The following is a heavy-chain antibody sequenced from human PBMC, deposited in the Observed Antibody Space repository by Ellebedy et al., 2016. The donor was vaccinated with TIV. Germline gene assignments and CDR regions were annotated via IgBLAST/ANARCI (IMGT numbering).Heavy chain of an antibody. D-gene: IGHD3-3*01. CDR2: ISGSGGAT. Sequence: PGGSLRLSCAASGFTASGFTFSSYAMAWVRQAPGKGLEWVPAISGSGGATYYADSVKGRFTISRDNSKNTLFLQMNSLRGEDTAVYYCAKGGDYYEVWSGYYKSQYYFDYWGQGTLVTVSS. CDR3: AKGGDYYEVWSGYYKSQYYFDY. J-gene: IGHJ4*02. V-gene: IGHV3-23*01. CDR1: GFTFSSYA.